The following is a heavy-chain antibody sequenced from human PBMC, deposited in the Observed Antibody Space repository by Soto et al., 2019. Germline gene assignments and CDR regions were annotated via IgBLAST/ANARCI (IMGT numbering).Heavy chain of an antibody. D-gene: IGHD5-12*01. V-gene: IGHV1-3*01. J-gene: IGHJ4*02. CDR3: ARGRDGYNFDFDY. CDR1: GYTFTSYA. Sequence: GASVKVSCKAFGYTFTSYAMHWVRQAPGQRLEWMGWINAGNGNTKYSQKFQGRVTITRDTSASTAYMELSSLRSEDTAVYYCARGRDGYNFDFDYWGQGTLVTVSS. CDR2: INAGNGNT.